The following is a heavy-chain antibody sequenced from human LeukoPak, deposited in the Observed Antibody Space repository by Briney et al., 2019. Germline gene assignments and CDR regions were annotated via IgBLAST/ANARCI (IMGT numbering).Heavy chain of an antibody. J-gene: IGHJ6*02. D-gene: IGHD6-6*01. CDR2: ISYDGSNK. V-gene: IGHV3-30-3*01. CDR1: GFTFSSYA. Sequence: PGGSLRLSCAASGFTFSSYAMHWVRQAPGKGLEWVAVISYDGSNKYYADSVKGRFTISRDNSKNTVYLQMNSLRAEDTAVYYCARGHSSSSVYYYYGMDVWGQGTTVTVSS. CDR3: ARGHSSSSVYYYYGMDV.